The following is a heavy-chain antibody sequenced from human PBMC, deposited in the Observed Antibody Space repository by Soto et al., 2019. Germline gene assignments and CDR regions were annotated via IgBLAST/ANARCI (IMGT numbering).Heavy chain of an antibody. J-gene: IGHJ2*01. Sequence: QVQLQESGPRLVTPSETLTLTCSVSGGSITNHYWGWIRQPPGKGLEFIGRIYPSGRAHYNPSLQDRVIMSVDTSKNQFSLKVNSVTAADTAIYYCARDYDVNTAVDYWYFVLWGLGTLFTVSS. V-gene: IGHV4-4*07. CDR3: ARDYDVNTAVDYWYFVL. CDR1: GGSITNHY. CDR2: IYPSGRA. D-gene: IGHD5-18*01.